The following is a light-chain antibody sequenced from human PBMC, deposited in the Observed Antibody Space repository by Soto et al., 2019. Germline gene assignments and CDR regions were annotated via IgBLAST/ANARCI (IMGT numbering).Light chain of an antibody. CDR3: QQTRSYPST. J-gene: IGKJ4*01. CDR2: GAS. CDR1: QFVSSNF. Sequence: EIVMTQSPGPLSFSPWGKATLSFRASQFVSSNFLAWYQQKPGQAPRLLIFGASTRATGVPARFSGSGSGTDFTLTISSLQAEDFATYYCQQTRSYPSTFGGGTKVDIK. V-gene: IGKV3-20*01.